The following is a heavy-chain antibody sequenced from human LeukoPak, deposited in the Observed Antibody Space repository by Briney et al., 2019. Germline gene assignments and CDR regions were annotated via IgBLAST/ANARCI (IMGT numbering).Heavy chain of an antibody. Sequence: GGSLRLSCAASGFTFSDHYMAWVRQAPGKGLEWVGRTRDKATSYTTDYAASVKGRFTISRDDSKNSLSLQMHSLKSEDTAVYYCARGGVMKTTVDYLGQGVLVTGSS. CDR3: ARGGVMKTTVDY. CDR2: TRDKATSYTT. J-gene: IGHJ4*02. CDR1: GFTFSDHY. V-gene: IGHV3-72*01. D-gene: IGHD4-11*01.